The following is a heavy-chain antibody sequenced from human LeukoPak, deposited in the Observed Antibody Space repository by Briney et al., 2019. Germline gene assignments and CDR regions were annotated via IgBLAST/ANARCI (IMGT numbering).Heavy chain of an antibody. CDR3: ARDGWSGYYDFDC. Sequence: GASVKVSCKASGYTFTGYYMHWVRQAPGQGLEWMGWINPNSGSTNYAQKFQGRVTMTRDTSISTAYMELSRLRSDDTAVYYCARDGWSGYYDFDCWGQGTLVTVSS. V-gene: IGHV1-2*02. J-gene: IGHJ4*02. D-gene: IGHD3-3*01. CDR2: INPNSGST. CDR1: GYTFTGYY.